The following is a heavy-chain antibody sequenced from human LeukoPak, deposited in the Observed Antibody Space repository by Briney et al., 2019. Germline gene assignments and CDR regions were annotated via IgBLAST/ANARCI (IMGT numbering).Heavy chain of an antibody. CDR2: IYYSGST. V-gene: IGHV4-39*01. CDR1: GGSISSSSYY. CDR3: VISLPRYDSSGYKY. D-gene: IGHD3-22*01. J-gene: IGHJ4*02. Sequence: SETLSLTCTVSGGSISSSSYYWGWIRQPPGKGLEWIVSIYYSGSTYYNPSLKSRVTISVDTSKNQFSLKLSSVTAADTAVYYCVISLPRYDSSGYKYWGQGTLVTVSS.